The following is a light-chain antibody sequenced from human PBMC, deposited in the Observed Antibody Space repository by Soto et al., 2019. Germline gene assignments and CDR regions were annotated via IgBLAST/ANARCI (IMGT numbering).Light chain of an antibody. CDR3: APCDSSLRAVV. Sequence: QSVLTQSPSASVTPGQRVTISCSGSRSNIGSNLVNWYQQLPGTAPTLLIWRNHQRPSGVPDRFSGSKSGTSASLAISGPHSYDDGDYYCAPCDSSLRAVVFRPGTKLTVL. J-gene: IGLJ2*01. CDR2: RNH. V-gene: IGLV1-44*01. CDR1: RSNIGSNL.